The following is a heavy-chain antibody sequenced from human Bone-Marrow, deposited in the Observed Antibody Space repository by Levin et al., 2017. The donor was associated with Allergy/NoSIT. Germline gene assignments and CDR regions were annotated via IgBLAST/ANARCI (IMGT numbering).Heavy chain of an antibody. CDR2: FSGTSATT. V-gene: IGHV3-23*01. J-gene: IGHJ4*02. CDR3: AKRMASISNYFDY. D-gene: IGHD5-24*01. Sequence: ETLSLTCAASGFTFSDYAMSWVRQAPGKGLEWVSTFSGTSATTYYADSVKGRFTISRDNSKNTLYLQMNSLRAEDTAVYYCAKRMASISNYFDYWGQGTLVTVSS. CDR1: GFTFSDYA.